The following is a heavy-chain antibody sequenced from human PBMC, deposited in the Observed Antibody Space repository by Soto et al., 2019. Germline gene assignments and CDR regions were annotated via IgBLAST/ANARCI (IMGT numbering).Heavy chain of an antibody. CDR1: AGSLSSYY. D-gene: IGHD1-1*01. CDR3: ARRCGYSFDY. V-gene: IGHV4-59*08. Sequence: LSLTCTVSAGSLSSYYWSWIRQPPGRGLEWIGYIYYSGSTNYNPSLKSRVTISVDTSKNQFSLKLSSVTAADTAVYYCARRCGYSFDYWGQGTLVTVSS. CDR2: IYYSGST. J-gene: IGHJ4*02.